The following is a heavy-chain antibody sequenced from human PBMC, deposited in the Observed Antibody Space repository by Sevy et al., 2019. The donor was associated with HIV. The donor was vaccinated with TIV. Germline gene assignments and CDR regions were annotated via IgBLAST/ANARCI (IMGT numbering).Heavy chain of an antibody. V-gene: IGHV1-2*02. CDR3: ARQRVTYCYDSSGRRDAFDI. CDR1: GYTFTGYY. Sequence: ASVKVSCKASGYTFTGYYMHWVRQAPGQGLEWMGWINPNSGGTNYAQKFQGRVTMTRDTSISTAYMELSRLRSDDTAVYYCARQRVTYCYDSSGRRDAFDIWGQGTMVTVSS. D-gene: IGHD3-22*01. J-gene: IGHJ3*02. CDR2: INPNSGGT.